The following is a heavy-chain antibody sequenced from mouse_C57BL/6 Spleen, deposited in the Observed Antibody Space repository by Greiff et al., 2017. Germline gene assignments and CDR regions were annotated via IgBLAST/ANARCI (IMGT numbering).Heavy chain of an antibody. CDR3: ARQSGSSLYAMDY. J-gene: IGHJ4*01. V-gene: IGHV5-12*01. CDR2: ISNGGGST. Sequence: EVNVVESGGGLVQPGGSLKLSCAASGFTFSDYYMYWVRQTPEKRLEWVAYISNGGGSTYYPDTVKGRFTISRDNAKNTLYLQMSRLKSEDTAMYYCARQSGSSLYAMDYWGQGTSVTVSS. D-gene: IGHD1-1*01. CDR1: GFTFSDYY.